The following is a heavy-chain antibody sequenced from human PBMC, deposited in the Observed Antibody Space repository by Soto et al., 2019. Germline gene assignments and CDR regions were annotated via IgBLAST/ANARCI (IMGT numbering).Heavy chain of an antibody. Sequence: QLHLVQSGAVVKKPGASVTVSCSASGYPVTAYYMHWVRQAPGRGLEWMGGINPATGAAKYTQTFQGRGTMTRDTSTSTVFMELSGLTSEDTAVFYWVRGGGVGVAGSAAFDMWGQGTLVTVSS. V-gene: IGHV1-2*02. CDR2: INPATGAA. CDR1: GYPVTAYY. D-gene: IGHD3-3*01. CDR3: VRGGGVGVAGSAAFDM. J-gene: IGHJ3*02.